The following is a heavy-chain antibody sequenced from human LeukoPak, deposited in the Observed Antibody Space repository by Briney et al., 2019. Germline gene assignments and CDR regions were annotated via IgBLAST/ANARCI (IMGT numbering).Heavy chain of an antibody. J-gene: IGHJ4*02. D-gene: IGHD1-26*01. CDR1: GYTFTGYY. CDR3: ARVGQEFDY. V-gene: IGHV1-2*04. Sequence: ASVKVSCKASGYTFTGYYMDWVRQAPGQGLEWMGWINPCSGGTNYAQSFQGWVTMTRDTSISTACMELSRLKSDDTAVYYCARVGQEFDYWGQGTLVTVSS. CDR2: INPCSGGT.